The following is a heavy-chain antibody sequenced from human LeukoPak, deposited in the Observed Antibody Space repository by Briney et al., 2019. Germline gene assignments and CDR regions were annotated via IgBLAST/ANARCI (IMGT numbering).Heavy chain of an antibody. CDR3: ARPLGTVTMGGLVY. J-gene: IGHJ4*02. CDR2: IIPIFGIA. V-gene: IGHV1-69*04. D-gene: IGHD4-17*01. Sequence: SVKVSCKASGGTFSSYAISWVRQAPGQGLEWMGRIIPIFGIANYAQKFQGRVTITADKSTSTAYMELSSLRSEDTAVYYCARPLGTVTMGGLVYWGQGTLVTVSS. CDR1: GGTFSSYA.